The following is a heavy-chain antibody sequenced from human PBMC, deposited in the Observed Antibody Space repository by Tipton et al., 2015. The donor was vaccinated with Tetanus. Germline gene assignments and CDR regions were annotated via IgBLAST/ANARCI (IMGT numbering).Heavy chain of an antibody. J-gene: IGHJ4*02. CDR3: ARGDGSTLHY. D-gene: IGHD5-24*01. CDR1: GGSLSGFS. Sequence: LRLSCAVYGGSLSGFSWSWIRQPPGKGLEWIGYIYYRGSTNYYPSLKSRVTMSVDTSKNQFSLNLSSVTAADTAVYYRARGDGSTLHYWGQGTLVTVSS. CDR2: IYYRGST. V-gene: IGHV4-59*01.